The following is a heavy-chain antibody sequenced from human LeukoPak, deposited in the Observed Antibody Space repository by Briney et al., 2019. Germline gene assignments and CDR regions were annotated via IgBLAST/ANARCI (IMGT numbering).Heavy chain of an antibody. Sequence: SETLSLTCTVSGYSISNGYYWGWIRQPPGKGLEWVGSIYHRGSTYYNPSLKSRVTISVDTSKNQFSLKLSSVTAADTAVYYCASGPNSGYEPFDYWGQGTLVTVSS. J-gene: IGHJ4*02. CDR2: IYHRGST. CDR1: GYSISNGYY. CDR3: ASGPNSGYEPFDY. D-gene: IGHD5-12*01. V-gene: IGHV4-38-2*02.